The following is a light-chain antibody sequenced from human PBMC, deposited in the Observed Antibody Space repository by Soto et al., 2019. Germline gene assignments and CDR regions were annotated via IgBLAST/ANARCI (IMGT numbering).Light chain of an antibody. CDR3: SSYRSSSTYV. J-gene: IGLJ1*01. V-gene: IGLV2-14*01. CDR1: SSDVGGYNY. Sequence: QSVLTQPASVSGSPGQSITISCTGTSSDVGGYNYVSWYQQHPGKAPKLIIYDVSNRPSGVSNRFSGSKSGNTASLTISGLQAEDEADYYCSSYRSSSTYVFRTGTKLTVL. CDR2: DVS.